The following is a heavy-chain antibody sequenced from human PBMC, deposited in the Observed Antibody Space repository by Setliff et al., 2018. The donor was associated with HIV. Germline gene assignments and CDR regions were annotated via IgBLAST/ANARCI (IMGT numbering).Heavy chain of an antibody. CDR1: GGSISSAGYY. Sequence: PSETLSLTCTVSGGSISSAGYYWSWIRQHPGTGLEWIGYIYYSGNTYYTPSLASRVSISVDTSKNQFSLRLRSVTAADTAVYYCAMVIGWNDAGDYWGRGTLVTVSS. CDR2: IYYSGNT. CDR3: AMVIGWNDAGDY. V-gene: IGHV4-31*03. D-gene: IGHD1-1*01. J-gene: IGHJ4*02.